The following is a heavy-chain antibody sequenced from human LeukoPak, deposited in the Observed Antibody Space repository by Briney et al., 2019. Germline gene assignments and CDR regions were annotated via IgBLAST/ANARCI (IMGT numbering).Heavy chain of an antibody. Sequence: PSDTLSLTCTVSGASFSSSTYYWGWIRQPPGKGLEWIGGFYYSGSTYYNPSLKSRVTMSVDTSKNQFSLKLSSVTAADTAVYYCARHAGGISATGTRPFDYWGQGTLVTVSS. CDR1: GASFSSSTYY. V-gene: IGHV4-39*01. CDR3: ARHAGGISATGTRPFDY. D-gene: IGHD6-13*01. J-gene: IGHJ4*02. CDR2: FYYSGST.